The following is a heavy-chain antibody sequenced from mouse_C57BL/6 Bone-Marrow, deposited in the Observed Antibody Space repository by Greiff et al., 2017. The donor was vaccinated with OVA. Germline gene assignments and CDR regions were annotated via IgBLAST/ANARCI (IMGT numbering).Heavy chain of an antibody. CDR2: IDPSDSYT. J-gene: IGHJ2*01. D-gene: IGHD1-1*01. Sequence: QVQLQQPGAELVKPGASVKLSCKASGYTFTSYWMQWVKQRPGQGLEWIGEIDPSDSYTNYNQKLKGKATLTVDTSSSTAYMQLSSLTSEDSAVYYCARGGFYYYGSSVFYFDYWGQGTTLTVSS. V-gene: IGHV1-50*01. CDR1: GYTFTSYW. CDR3: ARGGFYYYGSSVFYFDY.